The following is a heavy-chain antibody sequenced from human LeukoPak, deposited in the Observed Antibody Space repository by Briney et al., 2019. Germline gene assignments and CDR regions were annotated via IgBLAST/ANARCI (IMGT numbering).Heavy chain of an antibody. J-gene: IGHJ4*02. CDR1: GGSFSGYY. V-gene: IGHV4-31*11. CDR2: IYYSGST. Sequence: PSETLSLTCAVYGGSFSGYYWSWIRQHPGKGLEWIGYIYYSGSTYYNPSLKSRVTISVDTSKNQFSLKLSSVTAADTAVYYCARGLLGYDSSGYYSYFDYWGQGTLVTVSS. D-gene: IGHD3-22*01. CDR3: ARGLLGYDSSGYYSYFDY.